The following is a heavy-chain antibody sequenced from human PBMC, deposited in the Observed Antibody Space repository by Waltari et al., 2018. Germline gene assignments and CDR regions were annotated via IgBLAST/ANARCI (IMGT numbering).Heavy chain of an antibody. CDR3: AFDTSGSEDYFDF. V-gene: IGHV1-69*01. J-gene: IGHJ4*02. CDR2: VIPFRGAA. Sequence: VHLLQSGAEVKEPGSSVKVSCKVSGGTFNNSGISWVRQAPGQGLEWMGGVIPFRGAANYAPKFQGRVTISADESSGTAYMEMSSLRSGDTAIYFCAFDTSGSEDYFDFWGQGTLVTVSS. D-gene: IGHD3-10*01. CDR1: GGTFNNSG.